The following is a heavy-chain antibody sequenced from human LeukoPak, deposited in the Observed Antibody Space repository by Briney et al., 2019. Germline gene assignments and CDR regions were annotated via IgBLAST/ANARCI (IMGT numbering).Heavy chain of an antibody. J-gene: IGHJ4*02. CDR3: ARAEAVAGTFDY. D-gene: IGHD6-19*01. CDR2: ISSSSSYI. V-gene: IGHV3-21*01. CDR1: GFTFSSYS. Sequence: GGSLRLFCEASGFTFSSYSMNWVRQAPGKGLEWVSSISSSSSYIYYADSVKGRFTISRDNAKNSLYLQMNSLRAEDTAVYYCARAEAVAGTFDYWGQGTLVTVSS.